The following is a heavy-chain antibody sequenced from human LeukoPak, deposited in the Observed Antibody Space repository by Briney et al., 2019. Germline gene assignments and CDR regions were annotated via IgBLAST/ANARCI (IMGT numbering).Heavy chain of an antibody. V-gene: IGHV3-53*01. CDR1: GFTFSSYE. CDR3: ARADWGYDLDY. CDR2: LYSDGST. J-gene: IGHJ4*02. D-gene: IGHD7-27*01. Sequence: PGGSLRLSCAASGFTFSSYEMNWVRQAPGKGLEWISVLYSDGSTYYADSVKGRFTISRDYSKNTLFLQMNSLRVEDTAVYYCARADWGYDLDYWGQGTLVTASS.